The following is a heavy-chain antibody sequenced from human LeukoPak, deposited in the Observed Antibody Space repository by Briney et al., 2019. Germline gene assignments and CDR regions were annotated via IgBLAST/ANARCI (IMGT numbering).Heavy chain of an antibody. Sequence: GESLNISCKGSGNRFTSYWIGWVRQMPGKGLEWMGIIYFGDSHTRYSPSFQGQVTISADKSISTAYLQWSSLKASDTAIYYCATSAGSSSSWEFDYWGQGTLVTVSS. J-gene: IGHJ4*02. CDR3: ATSAGSSSSWEFDY. V-gene: IGHV5-51*01. D-gene: IGHD6-13*01. CDR2: IYFGDSHT. CDR1: GNRFTSYW.